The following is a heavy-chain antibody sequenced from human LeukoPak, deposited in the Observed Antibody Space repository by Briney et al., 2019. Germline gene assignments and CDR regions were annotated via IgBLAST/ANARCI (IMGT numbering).Heavy chain of an antibody. V-gene: IGHV3-30*03. CDR1: GFTFSSYA. CDR3: ASDLDYYGSGSYWVS. J-gene: IGHJ4*02. D-gene: IGHD3-10*01. CDR2: ISYDGSNK. Sequence: GGSLRLSCAASGFTFSSYAMHWVRQAPGKGLEWVAVISYDGSNKYYADSVKGRFTISRDNAKNSLYLQMNSLRAEDTAVYYCASDLDYYGSGSYWVSWGQGTLVTVSS.